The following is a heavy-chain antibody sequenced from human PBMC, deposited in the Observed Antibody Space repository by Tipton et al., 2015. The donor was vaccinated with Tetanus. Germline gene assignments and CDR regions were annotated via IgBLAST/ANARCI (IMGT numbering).Heavy chain of an antibody. Sequence: LRLSCAVYGGSFSGYYWSWIRQPPGKGLEWIGEINHSGSTNYNPSLKSRVTISVDTSKNQFSRKLSSVTAADTAVYYCARGRKRGYSYGVSFDYWGQGTLVTVSS. CDR2: INHSGST. V-gene: IGHV4-34*01. CDR1: GGSFSGYY. J-gene: IGHJ4*02. D-gene: IGHD5-18*01. CDR3: ARGRKRGYSYGVSFDY.